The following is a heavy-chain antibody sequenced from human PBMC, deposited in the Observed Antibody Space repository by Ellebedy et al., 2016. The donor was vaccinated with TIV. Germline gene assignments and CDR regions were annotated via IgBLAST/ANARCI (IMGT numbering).Heavy chain of an antibody. Sequence: GESLKISXKGSGYSFTSYWIGWVRQMPGKGLEWMGIIYPGDSDTRYSPSFQGQVTISADKSISTAYLQWSSLKASDTAMYYCARSVWYYYDSSGKFDIWGQGTMVTVSS. V-gene: IGHV5-51*01. J-gene: IGHJ3*02. D-gene: IGHD3-22*01. CDR2: IYPGDSDT. CDR3: ARSVWYYYDSSGKFDI. CDR1: GYSFTSYW.